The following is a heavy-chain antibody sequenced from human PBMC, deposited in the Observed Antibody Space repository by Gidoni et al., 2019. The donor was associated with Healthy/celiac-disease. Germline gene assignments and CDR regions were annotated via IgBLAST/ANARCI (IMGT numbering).Heavy chain of an antibody. D-gene: IGHD3-22*01. V-gene: IGHV3-30-3*01. J-gene: IGHJ3*02. CDR2: ISYDGSNK. CDR1: GFTFRSSA. Sequence: QVQLVESGGGVVQPGRSLGLPCSASGFTFRSSAMHWVRQAPGKGLEWVAVISYDGSNKYYADSVKGRFTISRDNSKNTLYLQMNSLRAEDTAVYYCARDYYRTDTVPALYDAFDIWGQGTMVTVSS. CDR3: ARDYYRTDTVPALYDAFDI.